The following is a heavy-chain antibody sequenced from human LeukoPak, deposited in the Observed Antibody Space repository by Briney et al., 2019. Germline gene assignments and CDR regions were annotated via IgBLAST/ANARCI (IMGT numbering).Heavy chain of an antibody. V-gene: IGHV4-34*01. CDR1: GGSISSYY. CDR3: RGTMDV. D-gene: IGHD3-10*01. J-gene: IGHJ6*03. Sequence: SETLSLTCTVSGGSISSYYWNWVRQPPGKGLEWIGEINHSGSTNYNPSLKSRVTISVDTSKNQFSLKLSSVTAADTAVYYCRGTMDVWGKGTTVTVSS. CDR2: INHSGST.